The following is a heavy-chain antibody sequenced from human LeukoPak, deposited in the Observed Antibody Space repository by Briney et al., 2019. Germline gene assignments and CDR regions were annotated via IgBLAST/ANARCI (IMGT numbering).Heavy chain of an antibody. CDR1: GGSITSNTYY. J-gene: IGHJ3*02. D-gene: IGHD3-10*01. Sequence: SETLSLTCTVSGGSITSNTYYWGWIRQPPGKGLEWIVSIYHSESIYYNPSLKSRVTISVDTSKNQFSLKLSSVTAADTAVYYCAKCRRMVDAFDIWGQGTMVTVSS. CDR3: AKCRRMVDAFDI. CDR2: IYHSESI. V-gene: IGHV4-39*07.